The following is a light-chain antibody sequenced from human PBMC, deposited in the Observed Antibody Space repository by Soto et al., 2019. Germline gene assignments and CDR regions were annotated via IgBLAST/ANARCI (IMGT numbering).Light chain of an antibody. V-gene: IGKV3-20*01. Sequence: EIVLTQSPGTLSLSLGERATLSCRASQSVSSNFLAWYQQKPGQAPRLLIYAASSRATGIPDRFSGSGSGTDFTLTISRLEPEDFAVYYCQQYVSSPRTLGQGTKVDIK. CDR3: QQYVSSPRT. CDR2: AAS. CDR1: QSVSSNF. J-gene: IGKJ1*01.